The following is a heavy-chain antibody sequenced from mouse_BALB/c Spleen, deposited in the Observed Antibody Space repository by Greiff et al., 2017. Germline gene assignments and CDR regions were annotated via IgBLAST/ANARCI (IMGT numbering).Heavy chain of an antibody. V-gene: IGHV14-3*02. CDR2: IDPANGNT. Sequence: VQLKESGAELVKPGASVKLSCTASGFNIKDTYMHWVKQRPEQGLEWIGRIDPANGNTKYDPKFQGKATITADTSSNTAYLQLSSLTSEDTAVYYCARDYGWLLSWFAYWGQGTLVTVSA. D-gene: IGHD2-3*01. CDR3: ARDYGWLLSWFAY. J-gene: IGHJ3*01. CDR1: GFNIKDTY.